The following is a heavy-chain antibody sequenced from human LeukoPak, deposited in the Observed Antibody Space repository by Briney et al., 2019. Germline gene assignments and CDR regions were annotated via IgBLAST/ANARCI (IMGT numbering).Heavy chain of an antibody. CDR3: ARDSGKYGDYGRVAFDI. D-gene: IGHD4-17*01. CDR1: GDSVSSNSAA. CDR2: TYYRSKWYN. Sequence: SQTLSLTCAISGDSVSSNSAAWNWIRQSPSRGLEWLGRTYYRSKWYNDYAVSVKSRITINPDASKNQFSLKLSSVTAADTAVYYCARDSGKYGDYGRVAFDIWGQGTMVTVSS. J-gene: IGHJ3*02. V-gene: IGHV6-1*01.